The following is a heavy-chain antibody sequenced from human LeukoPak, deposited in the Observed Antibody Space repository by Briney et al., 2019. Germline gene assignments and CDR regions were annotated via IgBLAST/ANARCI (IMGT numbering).Heavy chain of an antibody. V-gene: IGHV4-4*07. CDR2: IDTSGNT. Sequence: PSETLSLTCTVSGGSISSYYWSWIRQPAGKGLEWIGRIDTSGNTNYKPSLKSRVTMSVDTSKNQFSLKLSSVTAADTAVYYCGGGGGHSWGSSWYGPFDAFDIWGQGTMVTVSS. CDR3: GGGGGHSWGSSWYGPFDAFDI. D-gene: IGHD6-13*01. CDR1: GGSISSYY. J-gene: IGHJ3*02.